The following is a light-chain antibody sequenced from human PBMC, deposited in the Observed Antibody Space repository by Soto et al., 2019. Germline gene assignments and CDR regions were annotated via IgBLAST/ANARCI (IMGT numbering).Light chain of an antibody. V-gene: IGKV3D-15*01. CDR3: QQYKNWPRA. CDR1: QSVSSN. J-gene: IGKJ5*01. CDR2: DAS. Sequence: ERVMTHSPATLCVSLLERPTLCCRASQSVSSNLAWYQQQPGQAPRALIYDASKRATGIPARCSGSGAGTDFTLTISSLEPEDFASYQCQQYKNWPRAFGQGTRVEIK.